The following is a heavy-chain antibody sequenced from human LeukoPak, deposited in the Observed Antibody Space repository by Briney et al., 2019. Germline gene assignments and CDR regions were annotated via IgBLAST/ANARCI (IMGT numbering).Heavy chain of an antibody. Sequence: PSETLSLTCTVSGGSISSYYWSWIRQPPGKGLEWIGYIYYSGSTKYNPSLKSRVTISVDTSKNQFSLKLSSVTAPDTAVYYCARGHYSSGCRLDYWGQGTLVTVSS. D-gene: IGHD6-19*01. J-gene: IGHJ4*02. CDR3: ARGHYSSGCRLDY. V-gene: IGHV4-59*01. CDR2: IYYSGST. CDR1: GGSISSYY.